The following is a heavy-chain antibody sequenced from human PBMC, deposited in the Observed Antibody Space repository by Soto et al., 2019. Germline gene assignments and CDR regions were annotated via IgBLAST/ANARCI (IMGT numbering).Heavy chain of an antibody. V-gene: IGHV1-69*12. CDR3: ARAVEQSYYYYGMDV. Sequence: QVQLVQSGAEVKKPGSSVKVSCKASGGTFSSYGISWVRQAPGQGLEWMGGIIPTFGTANYAQKFQGRVTITADESTSTASMELSSLRSEDTAVYYCARAVEQSYYYYGMDVWGQGTTVTVSS. CDR2: IIPTFGTA. J-gene: IGHJ6*02. CDR1: GGTFSSYG.